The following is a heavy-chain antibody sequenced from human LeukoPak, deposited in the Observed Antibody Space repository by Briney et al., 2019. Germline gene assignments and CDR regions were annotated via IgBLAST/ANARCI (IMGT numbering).Heavy chain of an antibody. Sequence: GGSLRLSCAASGFTFSSYAVSWVRQAPGKGLEWVSGINWNGGSTGYADSVKGRFTISRDNAKNSLYLQMSSLRAEDTALYHCARGSYNYCSSTSCYPVPYDYWGQGTLVTVSS. CDR1: GFTFSSYA. CDR3: ARGSYNYCSSTSCYPVPYDY. V-gene: IGHV3-20*01. D-gene: IGHD2-2*01. J-gene: IGHJ4*02. CDR2: INWNGGST.